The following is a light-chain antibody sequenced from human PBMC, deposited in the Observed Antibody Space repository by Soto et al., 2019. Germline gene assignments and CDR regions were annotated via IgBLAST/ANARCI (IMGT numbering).Light chain of an antibody. CDR3: QQGYSTPWT. J-gene: IGKJ1*01. V-gene: IGKV3-11*01. CDR2: DSS. Sequence: EIVLTQSPATLSLSPGERATLSCRAGQSISSSLAWYQQKPGQAPRLLIYDSSNRATGIPARFSGSGSGTDFSLTINTLQPEDFATYYCQQGYSTPWTFGQGTKVDIK. CDR1: QSISSS.